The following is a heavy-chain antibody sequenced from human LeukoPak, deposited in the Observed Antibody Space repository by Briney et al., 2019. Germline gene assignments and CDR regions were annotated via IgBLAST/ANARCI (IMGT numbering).Heavy chain of an antibody. D-gene: IGHD2-15*01. J-gene: IGHJ5*02. Sequence: GASVKVSCKAFGYTFIGYYMHWVRQAPGQGLEWMGWINPNSGGTNYGQKFQGRVTMTRDTSISTAYMELSRLRSDDTAVYYCASHQGGYCSGGSCYRLRSWFDPWGQGTLVTVSS. CDR3: ASHQGGYCSGGSCYRLRSWFDP. CDR1: GYTFIGYY. CDR2: INPNSGGT. V-gene: IGHV1-2*02.